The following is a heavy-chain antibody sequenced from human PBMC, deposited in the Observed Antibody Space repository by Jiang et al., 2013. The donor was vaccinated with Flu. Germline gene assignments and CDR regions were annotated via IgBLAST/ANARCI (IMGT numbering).Heavy chain of an antibody. CDR3: ARVFRSXGRNGVGWFDP. CDR2: ISPYNGNT. D-gene: IGHD6-19*01. CDR1: GYTFASHG. J-gene: IGHJ5*02. Sequence: GAEVKKPGASVKVSCKASGYTFASHGISWVRQAPGQGLEWMGWISPYNGNTNYAQKIQGRLTMTTDTSTTTAYMELRSLRDDDTAVYYCARVFRSXGRNGVGWFDPWGQGTLVTVSS. V-gene: IGHV1-18*01.